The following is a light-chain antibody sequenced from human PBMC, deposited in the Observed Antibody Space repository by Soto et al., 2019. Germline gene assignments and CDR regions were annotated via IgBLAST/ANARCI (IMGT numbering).Light chain of an antibody. Sequence: GDIVTITCRASQSIVTYLNWYLQKPVKAPKLLIYAASNLQSGVPSRFSGSGSGTDFTLTISRLEPEDFAVYYCQQYGSSSITFGQGTRLEI. V-gene: IGKV1-39*02. CDR2: AAS. J-gene: IGKJ5*01. CDR3: QQYGSSSIT. CDR1: QSIVTY.